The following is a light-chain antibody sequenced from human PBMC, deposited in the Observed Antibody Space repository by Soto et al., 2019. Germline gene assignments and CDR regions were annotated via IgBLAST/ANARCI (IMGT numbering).Light chain of an antibody. J-gene: IGLJ1*01. Sequence: QSVLTQAASVSGSPGQSITISCTGTSSDVGGYNYVSWYQQLPGKVPKLLIYNVSNRPSGVSNRFSGSKSGNTASLTISGLQAEDEADYFCTSSTSGSLYVFXTGTKVTVL. CDR2: NVS. V-gene: IGLV2-14*01. CDR1: SSDVGGYNY. CDR3: TSSTSGSLYV.